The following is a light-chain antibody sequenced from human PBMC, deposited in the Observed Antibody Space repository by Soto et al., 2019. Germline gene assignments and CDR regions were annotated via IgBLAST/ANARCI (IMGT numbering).Light chain of an antibody. CDR3: QQVKSYPRT. V-gene: IGKV1-5*03. Sequence: DIQMTQSPSTLSASIGDRVTITCRASQSITNWLAWYQQKPGRAPKLLIYKASTLESGVPSRFSGSGSGTEFTLTISSLQPDDFASYYCQQVKSYPRTFGGGTKVDIK. CDR1: QSITNW. CDR2: KAS. J-gene: IGKJ4*01.